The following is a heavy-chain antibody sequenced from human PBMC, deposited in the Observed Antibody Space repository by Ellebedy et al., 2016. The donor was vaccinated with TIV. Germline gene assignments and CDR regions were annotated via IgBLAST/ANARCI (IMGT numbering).Heavy chain of an antibody. CDR1: GFTFTSFG. CDR3: ARVWWGYSGGEDN. CDR2: ISVYNGNT. J-gene: IGHJ4*02. D-gene: IGHD5-12*01. Sequence: ASVKVSCKASGFTFTSFGISWVRQAPGQGLEWMGWISVYNGNTNYAQNLQGRVSMTTDTSARTAYMELRRLRYDDTAVDYCARVWWGYSGGEDNWGQGTLVTVSS. V-gene: IGHV1-18*04.